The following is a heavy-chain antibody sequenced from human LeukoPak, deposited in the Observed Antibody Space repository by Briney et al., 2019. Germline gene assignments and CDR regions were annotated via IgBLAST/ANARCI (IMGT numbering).Heavy chain of an antibody. CDR1: DDSITMYY. D-gene: IGHD2-15*01. J-gene: IGHJ4*02. CDR3: ARLAYCSGGSCYLPFDY. Sequence: SETLSLTCTVSDDSITMYYWTWIRQPPGKGLEWIGEINHSGSTNYNPSLKSRVTISVDTSKNQFSLKLSSVTAADTAVYYCARLAYCSGGSCYLPFDYWGQGTLVTVSS. V-gene: IGHV4-34*01. CDR2: INHSGST.